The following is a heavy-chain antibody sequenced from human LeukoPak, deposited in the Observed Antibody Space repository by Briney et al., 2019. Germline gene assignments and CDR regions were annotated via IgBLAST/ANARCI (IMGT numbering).Heavy chain of an antibody. J-gene: IGHJ5*02. Sequence: ASVKVSCKASGYTFTSYDINWVRQATGPGLEWMGRMNPNSGNTGYAQKFQGRVTMTRNTSISTAYMELSSLRSEDTAVYYCASLFCSSTSCSYNWFDPWGQGTLVTVSS. CDR1: GYTFTSYD. D-gene: IGHD2-2*01. V-gene: IGHV1-8*01. CDR2: MNPNSGNT. CDR3: ASLFCSSTSCSYNWFDP.